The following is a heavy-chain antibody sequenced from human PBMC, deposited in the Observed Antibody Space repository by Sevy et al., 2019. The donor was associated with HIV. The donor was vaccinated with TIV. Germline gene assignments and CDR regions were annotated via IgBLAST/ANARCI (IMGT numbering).Heavy chain of an antibody. CDR3: TREIEGGYCYGYCPFDY. D-gene: IGHD5-18*01. CDR2: IRSKAYGGTT. J-gene: IGHJ4*02. Sequence: GGSLRLSCTASGFTFGDYAMSWFRQAPGKGLEWVGFIRSKAYGGTTEDAASLKGRFTISRDDSKSIAYLQMNSLKTEDKAVDYCTREIEGGYCYGYCPFDYWGQGTLVTVSS. CDR1: GFTFGDYA. V-gene: IGHV3-49*03.